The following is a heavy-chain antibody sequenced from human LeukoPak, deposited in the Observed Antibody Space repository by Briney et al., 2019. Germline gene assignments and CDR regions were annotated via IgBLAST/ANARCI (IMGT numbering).Heavy chain of an antibody. CDR3: ARDRTITIFEVVRGPWFDP. D-gene: IGHD3-3*01. CDR1: GGSISSYY. J-gene: IGHJ5*02. Sequence: SETLSLTCTVSGGSISSYYWSWIRQPPGKGLEWIGYIYYSGSTNYNPSLKSRVTISVDTSKNQFSLKLSSVTAADTAVYYCARDRTITIFEVVRGPWFDPWGQGTLVTVSS. V-gene: IGHV4-59*12. CDR2: IYYSGST.